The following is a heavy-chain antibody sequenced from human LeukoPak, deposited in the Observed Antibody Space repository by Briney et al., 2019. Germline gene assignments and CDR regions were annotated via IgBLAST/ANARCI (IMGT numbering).Heavy chain of an antibody. CDR2: KSVSGHT. CDR3: VRVSRIDYGANPEGDV. J-gene: IGHJ6*04. CDR1: GGSISNYY. D-gene: IGHD4/OR15-4a*01. V-gene: IGHV4-4*07. Sequence: TSETLSLTCTVSGGSISNYYWNWIRQPAGKGLEWIGRKSVSGHTNYRFSLESRVTMSVDTSKNQFSLRLNSVTTADTAVYYCVRVSRIDYGANPEGDVWGKGITVIVSS.